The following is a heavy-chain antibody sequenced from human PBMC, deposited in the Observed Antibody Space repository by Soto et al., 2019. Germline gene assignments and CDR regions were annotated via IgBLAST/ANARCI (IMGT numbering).Heavy chain of an antibody. V-gene: IGHV4-59*01. D-gene: IGHD1-20*01. CDR2: IYYSGST. J-gene: IGHJ3*02. Sequence: SETLSLTCTVSGGSISSYYWSWIRQPPGKGLEWIGYIYYSGSTNYNPSLKSRVTISVDTSKNQFSLKLSSVTAADTAVYYCARAPYIYNWKEGGAFDIWGQGTMVTVSS. CDR1: GGSISSYY. CDR3: ARAPYIYNWKEGGAFDI.